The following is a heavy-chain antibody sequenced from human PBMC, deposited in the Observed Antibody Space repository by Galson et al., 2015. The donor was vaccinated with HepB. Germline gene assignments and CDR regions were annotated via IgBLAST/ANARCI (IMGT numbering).Heavy chain of an antibody. V-gene: IGHV3-30*04. Sequence: SLRLSCAASGFTFSSYAMHWVRQAPGKGLEWVAVISYDGSNKYYADSVKGRFTISRDNSKNTLYLQMNSLRAEDTAVYYCASDFDYGGNGGVFDYWGQGTLVTVSS. CDR3: ASDFDYGGNGGVFDY. CDR2: ISYDGSNK. CDR1: GFTFSSYA. D-gene: IGHD4-23*01. J-gene: IGHJ4*02.